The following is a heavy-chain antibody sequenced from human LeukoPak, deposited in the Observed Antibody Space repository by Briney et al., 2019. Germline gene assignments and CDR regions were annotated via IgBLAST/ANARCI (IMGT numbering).Heavy chain of an antibody. Sequence: SGRSLRLSCAASGFTFSSYGMHWVRQAPGKGLEWVAVIWYDGSNKYYADSVKGRFTISRDNSKNTLYLQMNSLRAEDTAVYYCALSIAARPYYFDYWGQGTLVTVSS. CDR2: IWYDGSNK. CDR3: ALSIAARPYYFDY. J-gene: IGHJ4*02. CDR1: GFTFSSYG. V-gene: IGHV3-33*01. D-gene: IGHD6-6*01.